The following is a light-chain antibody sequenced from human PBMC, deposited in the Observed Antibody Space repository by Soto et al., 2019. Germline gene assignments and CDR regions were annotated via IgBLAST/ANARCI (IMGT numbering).Light chain of an antibody. Sequence: EIVMTQSPATLSVSPGERATLSCRASQSINSNLAWYQQKPGQAPRLLIYGASTRATGIPARFSGSGSGTEFTLTISSLQSEDFAIYYCQKYKKWPPWRFGQGPKVEI. CDR2: GAS. CDR1: QSINSN. V-gene: IGKV3-15*01. CDR3: QKYKKWPPWR. J-gene: IGKJ1*01.